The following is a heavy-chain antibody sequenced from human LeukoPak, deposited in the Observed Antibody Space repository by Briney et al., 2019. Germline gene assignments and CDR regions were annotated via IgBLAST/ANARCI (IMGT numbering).Heavy chain of an antibody. V-gene: IGHV3-11*04. D-gene: IGHD3-22*01. CDR2: ISSSGTG. CDR1: GFTFSDYF. CDR3: ARGYYYDSSGYPVVY. Sequence: GGSLRLSCAASGFTFSDYFMSWIRQAPGKGLEWLSHISSSGTGYYTDSVKGRATISRDNAKNSLYLQMNSLRAEDTAVYYCARGYYYDSSGYPVVYWGQGTLVTVSS. J-gene: IGHJ4*02.